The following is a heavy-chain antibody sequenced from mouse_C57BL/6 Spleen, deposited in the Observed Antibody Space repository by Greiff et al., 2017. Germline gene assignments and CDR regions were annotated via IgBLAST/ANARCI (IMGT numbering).Heavy chain of an antibody. CDR3: AKEVLRMDYAMDY. Sequence: QVQLQQSGPGLVQPSQSLSITCTVSGFSLTSYGVHWVRQSPGKGLEWLGVIWRGGSTDYNAAFMSRLSITKDNSKSQVFFKMNSLQADDTAIYXCAKEVLRMDYAMDYWGQGTSVTVSS. D-gene: IGHD2-4*01. CDR1: GFSLTSYG. J-gene: IGHJ4*01. CDR2: IWRGGST. V-gene: IGHV2-5*01.